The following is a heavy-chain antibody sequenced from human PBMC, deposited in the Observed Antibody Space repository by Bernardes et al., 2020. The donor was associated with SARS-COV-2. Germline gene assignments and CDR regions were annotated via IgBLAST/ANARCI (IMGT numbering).Heavy chain of an antibody. V-gene: IGHV3-21*01. CDR1: GFIFNNYN. J-gene: IGHJ4*02. Sequence: GGSLRLSCAASGFIFNNYNMNWVRQAPGKGLEWVSFISRKSGYMYYADSVRDRFTISRDNAKNSLFLQMNSLRAEDTAMYYCARRYYGSGSYSDYWGQGTLVTVSS. D-gene: IGHD3-10*01. CDR3: ARRYYGSGSYSDY. CDR2: ISRKSGYM.